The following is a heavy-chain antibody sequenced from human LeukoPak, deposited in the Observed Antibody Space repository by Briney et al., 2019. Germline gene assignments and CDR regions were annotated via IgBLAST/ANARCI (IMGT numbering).Heavy chain of an antibody. V-gene: IGHV1-2*02. CDR3: ARGYSGYDVEFDY. J-gene: IGHJ4*02. CDR2: INPNSGGT. Sequence: GASVKVSCKASGYTFTGYYMHWVRQAPGQGLEWMGWINPNSGGTNYAQKFQGRVTMTRDTSISTAYMELSRLRSDDTAVYYCARGYSGYDVEFDYWGQGTLVTVSS. CDR1: GYTFTGYY. D-gene: IGHD5-12*01.